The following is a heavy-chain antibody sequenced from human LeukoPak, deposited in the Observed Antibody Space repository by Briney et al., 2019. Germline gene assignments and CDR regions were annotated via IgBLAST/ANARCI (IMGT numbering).Heavy chain of an antibody. V-gene: IGHV1-8*01. J-gene: IGHJ4*02. CDR2: MNPNSGNT. CDR1: GYTFTSYY. Sequence: GASVKVSCKASGYTFTSYYINWVRQATGQGLEWMGWMNPNSGNTGYAQNFQGRVTMTRNTSISTAYMELSSLRSEDTAVYYCASSGYYYTLDYWGQGTLVTVSS. CDR3: ASSGYYYTLDY. D-gene: IGHD3-22*01.